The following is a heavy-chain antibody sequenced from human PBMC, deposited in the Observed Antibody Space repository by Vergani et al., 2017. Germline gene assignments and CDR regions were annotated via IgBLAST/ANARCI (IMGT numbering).Heavy chain of an antibody. V-gene: IGHV3-21*01. Sequence: EVQLVESGGGLVKPGGSLRLSCAASGFTFSSYSMNWVRQAPGKGLEWVSSISSSSSYIYYADSVKGRFTISRDNAKNSLYLQMNSLRAEDTAVYYCARKLAAAGTYWDFDLWGRGTLVTVSS. D-gene: IGHD6-13*01. CDR1: GFTFSSYS. J-gene: IGHJ2*01. CDR3: ARKLAAAGTYWDFDL. CDR2: ISSSSSYI.